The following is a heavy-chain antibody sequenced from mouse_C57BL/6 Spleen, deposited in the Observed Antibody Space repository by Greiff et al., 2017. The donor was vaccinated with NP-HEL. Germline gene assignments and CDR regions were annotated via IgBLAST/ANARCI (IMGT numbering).Heavy chain of an antibody. V-gene: IGHV5-6*01. D-gene: IGHD1-1*01. Sequence: EVQGVESGGDLVKPGGSLKLSCAASGFTFSSYGMSWVRQTPDKRLEWVATISSGGSYTYYPDSVKGRFTISRDNAKNTLYLQMSSLKSEDTAMYYCARSTTVSYYFDYWGQGTTLTVSS. CDR3: ARSTTVSYYFDY. J-gene: IGHJ2*01. CDR1: GFTFSSYG. CDR2: ISSGGSYT.